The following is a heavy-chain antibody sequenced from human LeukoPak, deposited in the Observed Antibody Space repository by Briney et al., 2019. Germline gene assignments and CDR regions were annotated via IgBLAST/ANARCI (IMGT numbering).Heavy chain of an antibody. D-gene: IGHD3-10*01. CDR2: IYPGDSDT. J-gene: IGHJ4*02. Sequence: GESLKISCKGSGYSFTSYWIGWVRQMPGKGLEWMGIIYPGDSDTRYSPSFQGQVTISADKSISTAYLQWSSLKASDTAMYYCARQGGGNMVRGVIPYYWGQGTLVTVSS. CDR3: ARQGGGNMVRGVIPYY. V-gene: IGHV5-51*01. CDR1: GYSFTSYW.